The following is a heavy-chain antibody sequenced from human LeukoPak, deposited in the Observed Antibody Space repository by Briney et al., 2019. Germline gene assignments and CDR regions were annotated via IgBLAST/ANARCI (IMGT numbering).Heavy chain of an antibody. CDR3: ARASDTGEAAFDY. CDR2: ISAYNGNT. J-gene: IGHJ4*02. CDR1: GYTFTGYY. Sequence: ASVKVSCKASGYTFTGYYMHWVRQAPGQGLEWMGWISAYNGNTNYAQKLQGRVTMTTDTSTSTAYMELRSLRSDDTAVYYCARASDTGEAAFDYWGQGTLVTVSS. V-gene: IGHV1-18*04. D-gene: IGHD3-16*01.